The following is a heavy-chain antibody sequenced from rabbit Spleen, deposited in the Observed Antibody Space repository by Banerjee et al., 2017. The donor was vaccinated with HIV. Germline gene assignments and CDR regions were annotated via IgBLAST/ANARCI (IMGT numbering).Heavy chain of an antibody. D-gene: IGHD1-1*01. J-gene: IGHJ4*01. V-gene: IGHV1S45*01. CDR3: ARKYASSGYYYFNL. Sequence: QEQLVESGGGLVQPEGSLTLTCKASGFSFGDRDVMCWVRQAPGKGLEWIACINAATAKPVYATWAKGRFTISRTSSTTVTLRMTSLTAADRATYFCARKYASSGYYYFNLWGPGPLVTVS. CDR2: INAATAKP. CDR1: GFSFGDRDV.